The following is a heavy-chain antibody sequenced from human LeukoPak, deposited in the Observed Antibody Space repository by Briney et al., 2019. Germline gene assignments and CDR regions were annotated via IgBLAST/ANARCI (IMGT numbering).Heavy chain of an antibody. CDR1: GFTFSSYA. CDR2: ISSNGGST. CDR3: ARDGRGSYPIYYFDY. J-gene: IGHJ4*02. D-gene: IGHD1-26*01. Sequence: EGSLRLSCAASGFTFSSYAMHWVRQAPGKGLEYVSAISSNGGSTYYANSVKGRFTISRDNSKNTLYLQMGSLRAEDMAVYYCARDGRGSYPIYYFDYWGQGTLVTVSS. V-gene: IGHV3-64*01.